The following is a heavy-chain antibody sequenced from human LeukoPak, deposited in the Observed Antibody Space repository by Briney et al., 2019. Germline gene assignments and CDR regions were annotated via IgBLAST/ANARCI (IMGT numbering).Heavy chain of an antibody. Sequence: GGSLRLSCAGSGFTFSDYYLTWIRQAPGKGLEWVSYISSSGSTIYYADSVKGRFTISRDNAKNSLYLQMNSLRAEDTAVYYCAELGITMIGGVWGKGTTVTISS. CDR3: AELGITMIGGV. J-gene: IGHJ6*04. D-gene: IGHD3-10*02. CDR1: GFTFSDYY. V-gene: IGHV3-11*04. CDR2: ISSSGSTI.